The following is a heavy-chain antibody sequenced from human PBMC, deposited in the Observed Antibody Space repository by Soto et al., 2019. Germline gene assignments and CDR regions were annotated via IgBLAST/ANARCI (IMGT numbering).Heavy chain of an antibody. CDR2: ISYDGSNK. V-gene: IGHV3-30*18. CDR3: EKDDGYCSGGSCVDNGYVQH. Sequence: GVSLRLSCVASGFAFSSYGMHWVRQAPGKGLEWVAVISYDGSNKYYADSVKGRFTISRDNSKNTLYLQMKSLRAEDTAVYYCEKDDGYCSGGSCVDNGYVQHWGQGTLVTVS. D-gene: IGHD2-15*01. J-gene: IGHJ1*01. CDR1: GFAFSSYG.